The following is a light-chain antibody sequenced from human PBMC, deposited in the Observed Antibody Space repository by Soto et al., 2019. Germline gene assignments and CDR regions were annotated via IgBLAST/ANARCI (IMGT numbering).Light chain of an antibody. CDR2: GNN. J-gene: IGLJ1*01. Sequence: QSVLTQPPSAFGSPGQRVTISCSGSNSNVGSNTVHWYQHLPGTAPKLLIYGNNQRPSAVPDRFSGSTSRPSASLAISGLRSEDESDYYCATWDDRLNGYVFGTGTKVTVL. V-gene: IGLV1-44*01. CDR3: ATWDDRLNGYV. CDR1: NSNVGSNT.